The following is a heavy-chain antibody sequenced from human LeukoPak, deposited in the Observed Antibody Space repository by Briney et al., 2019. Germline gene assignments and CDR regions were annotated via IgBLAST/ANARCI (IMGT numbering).Heavy chain of an antibody. V-gene: IGHV3-7*01. CDR3: ARDPDIVAEGDAFDL. Sequence: GGSLRLSCAASGFTFSSYWMSWVRQAPGKGLEWVANIKQDGSEKYYVDSVKGRFTISRDNAKNSLYLQMNSLRAEDTAVYYCARDPDIVAEGDAFDLWGQGTMVTVSS. D-gene: IGHD5-12*01. J-gene: IGHJ3*01. CDR2: IKQDGSEK. CDR1: GFTFSSYW.